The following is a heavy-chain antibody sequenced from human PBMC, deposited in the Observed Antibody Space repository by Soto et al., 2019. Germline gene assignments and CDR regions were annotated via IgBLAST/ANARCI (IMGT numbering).Heavy chain of an antibody. V-gene: IGHV1-3*01. D-gene: IGHD2-8*02. Sequence: ASVKVSCKASGYIFTTYAIHWVRQAPGQRLEWMGWITPDNGNTKYSQNFQGRVTITRDTSASTAYMELSSLRSEDTAVYYCARVALARYCAGPTCYVPSFDYWGQGTLVTVSS. CDR1: GYIFTTYA. CDR2: ITPDNGNT. J-gene: IGHJ4*02. CDR3: ARVALARYCAGPTCYVPSFDY.